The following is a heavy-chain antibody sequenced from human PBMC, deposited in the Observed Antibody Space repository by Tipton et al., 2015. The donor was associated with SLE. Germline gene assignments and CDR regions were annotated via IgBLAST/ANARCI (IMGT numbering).Heavy chain of an antibody. Sequence: TLSLTCTVSGDSIGRPNEYWSWIRQAAGESLEGIGRVYTHGGTNYNPSLKGRVTISVDTSKNQFSLKLSFVTAADTAVYYCARHVGSRWRGGVRHYFDFWGQGTLVTVSS. J-gene: IGHJ4*02. CDR2: VYTHGGT. V-gene: IGHV4-61*02. D-gene: IGHD6-13*01. CDR1: GDSIGRPNEY. CDR3: ARHVGSRWRGGVRHYFDF.